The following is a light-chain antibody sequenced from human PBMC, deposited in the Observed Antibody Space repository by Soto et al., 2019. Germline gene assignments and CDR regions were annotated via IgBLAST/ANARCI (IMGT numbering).Light chain of an antibody. V-gene: IGKV1-39*01. Sequence: IQMTQSPSSLSASVGDRVTITCRASQSISSYLNWYQQKPGKAPKLLIYAASSLQSGVPSRFSGSGSGTDFTLTISSLQPEDFATYYCQQSYSTPRTFGQGTKVGIK. J-gene: IGKJ1*01. CDR1: QSISSY. CDR2: AAS. CDR3: QQSYSTPRT.